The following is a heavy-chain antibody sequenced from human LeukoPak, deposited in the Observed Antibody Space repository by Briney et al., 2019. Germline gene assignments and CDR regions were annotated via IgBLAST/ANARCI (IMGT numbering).Heavy chain of an antibody. Sequence: SETLSLTCAVSGASIGSSNWWSWVRQPPGKGLAWIGEIYHSGSTNYNPSLKSRVTISVDTSKNHFSLKLGSVTAADTAVYYCAREITPWPTPRTAPPDDAFGIWGQGTMVTVSS. J-gene: IGHJ3*02. CDR1: GASIGSSNW. V-gene: IGHV4-4*02. CDR3: AREITPWPTPRTAPPDDAFGI. D-gene: IGHD1-14*01. CDR2: IYHSGST.